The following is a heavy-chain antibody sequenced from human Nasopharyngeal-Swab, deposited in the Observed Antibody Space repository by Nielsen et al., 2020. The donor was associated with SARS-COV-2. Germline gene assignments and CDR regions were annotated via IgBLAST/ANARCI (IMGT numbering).Heavy chain of an antibody. CDR3: ARGTLLVTVTYNWFDP. CDR1: GGSISSGYY. D-gene: IGHD4-17*01. CDR2: IYHSGST. J-gene: IGHJ5*02. Sequence: SETLSLTCTVSGGSISSGYYCGWIRQPPGKGLEWIGSIYHSGSTYYNPSLKSRVTISVDTSKNQFSLKLSSVTAADTAVYYCARGTLLVTVTYNWFDPWGQGTLVTVSS. V-gene: IGHV4-38-2*02.